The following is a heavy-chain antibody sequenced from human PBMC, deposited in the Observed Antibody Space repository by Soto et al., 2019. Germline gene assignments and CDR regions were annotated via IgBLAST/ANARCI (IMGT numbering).Heavy chain of an antibody. CDR2: ISSSSSYI. J-gene: IGHJ4*02. Sequence: KTGGSLRLSCAASGFTFSSYSMNWVRQAPGKGLEWVSSISSSSSYIYYADSVKGRFTTSRDNAKNSLYLQMNSLRAEDTAVYYCARDWSSSWPAVFWGQGTLVTVSS. D-gene: IGHD6-6*01. CDR3: ARDWSSSWPAVF. V-gene: IGHV3-21*01. CDR1: GFTFSSYS.